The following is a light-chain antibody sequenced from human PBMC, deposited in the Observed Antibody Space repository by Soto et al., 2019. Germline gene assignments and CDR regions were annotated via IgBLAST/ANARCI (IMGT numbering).Light chain of an antibody. V-gene: IGKV3-15*01. CDR2: RAS. CDR3: QQRRNWPPGIT. CDR1: QSVSDK. Sequence: EVLMTQSPDTLYVSPGERVPLSCRARQSVSDKLAWYQQKPGQGPRLLVYRASTRTLGIPARFSGSESGTEFTLTISRLEPEDFAVYYCQQRRNWPPGITFGQGTRLEIK. J-gene: IGKJ5*01.